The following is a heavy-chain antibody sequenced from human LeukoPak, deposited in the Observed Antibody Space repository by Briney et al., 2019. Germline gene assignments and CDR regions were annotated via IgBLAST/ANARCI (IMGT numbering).Heavy chain of an antibody. D-gene: IGHD5-12*01. V-gene: IGHV4-31*03. CDR3: ARGGSTLRNWFVP. CDR1: GGSISSGGYY. CDR2: IYYSGST. Sequence: SETLYLTCTVSGGSISSGGYYWNWIRQHPGKGLEWIGYIYYSGSTYYNPSLKSRVIISVDTSKNQFSLKLSSVTAADTAVYYCARGGSTLRNWFVPWGQ. J-gene: IGHJ5*02.